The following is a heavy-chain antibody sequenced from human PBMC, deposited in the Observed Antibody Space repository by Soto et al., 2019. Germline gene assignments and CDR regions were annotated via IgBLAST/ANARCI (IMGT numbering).Heavy chain of an antibody. CDR3: AKLVGVNTGY. Sequence: PGGSLRLSCAASGFTFSSNAMSWVRQGPGKGLEWVSAISGSGDSAYYADSVKGRFTISRDNSKNTLYLQMNSLRAEDTAVYYCAKLVGVNTGYWSQGTQVTVSS. CDR1: GFTFSSNA. V-gene: IGHV3-23*01. J-gene: IGHJ4*02. CDR2: ISGSGDSA. D-gene: IGHD1-26*01.